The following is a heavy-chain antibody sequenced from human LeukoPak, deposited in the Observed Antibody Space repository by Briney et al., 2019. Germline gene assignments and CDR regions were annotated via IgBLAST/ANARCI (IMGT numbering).Heavy chain of an antibody. Sequence: PSETLSLTCTVSGGSISSYYWSWIRQPPGKGLEWIGYIYYSGSTNYNPSLKSRVTISVDTSKNQFSLKLGSVTAADTAVYYCARLWFGELSYFDYWGQGTLDTVFS. CDR3: ARLWFGELSYFDY. CDR2: IYYSGST. V-gene: IGHV4-59*08. J-gene: IGHJ4*02. CDR1: GGSISSYY. D-gene: IGHD3-10*01.